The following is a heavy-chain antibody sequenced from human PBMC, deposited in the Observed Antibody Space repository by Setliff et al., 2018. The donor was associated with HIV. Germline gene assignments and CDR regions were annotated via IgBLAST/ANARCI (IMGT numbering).Heavy chain of an antibody. D-gene: IGHD3-10*01. Sequence: SETLSLTCSVSGDSISSGGHYWSWIRQSPGKGLEWIGYIHYSGSTYFNPSLKSRVSISTDTSKNQFSRKLTSVTAADTAVYYCARNRVPSSLWGQGTLVTVS. CDR2: IHYSGST. J-gene: IGHJ4*02. V-gene: IGHV4-30-4*08. CDR3: ARNRVPSSL. CDR1: GDSISSGGHY.